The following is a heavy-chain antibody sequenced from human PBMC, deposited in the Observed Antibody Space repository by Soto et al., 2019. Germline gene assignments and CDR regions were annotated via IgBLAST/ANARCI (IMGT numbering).Heavy chain of an antibody. CDR3: AKDPLEGGWAARPGSWFDP. V-gene: IGHV4-4*07. D-gene: IGHD6-6*01. CDR2: VYRTGYT. CDR1: GGSITGYY. Sequence: PSETLSLTCTVSGGSITGYYWSWIRQPAGRGLEWIGRVYRTGYTTYNPSLRGRVTMSLDTSKNQISLKLTSVTAADTAVYYCAKDPLEGGWAARPGSWFDPWGLGTLVTVSS. J-gene: IGHJ5*02.